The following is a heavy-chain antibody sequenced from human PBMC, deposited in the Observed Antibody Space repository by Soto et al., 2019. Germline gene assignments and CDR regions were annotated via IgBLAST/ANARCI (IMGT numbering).Heavy chain of an antibody. D-gene: IGHD6-13*01. CDR1: GFTFSSYW. Sequence: EVQLVESGGGLVQPGGSLRLSCAASGFTFSSYWMSWVRQAPGKGMERVANIKQDRREKYYVDSVKGRFTISRDNAKNSLCLQMNSLRAEDTAVYYCARDGYSRSWYAYYYGMDVWCQGTTLTASS. V-gene: IGHV3-7*03. J-gene: IGHJ6*02. CDR2: IKQDRREK. CDR3: ARDGYSRSWYAYYYGMDV.